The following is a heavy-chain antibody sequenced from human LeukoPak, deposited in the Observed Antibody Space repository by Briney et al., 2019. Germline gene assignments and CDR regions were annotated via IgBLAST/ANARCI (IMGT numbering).Heavy chain of an antibody. J-gene: IGHJ3*02. CDR2: INPNSGDT. Sequence: ASVKVSCKASGYTFTDFYIHWIRQAPGQGLEWMGWINPNSGDTNYAQKFQGRVATTRDTSISTTYMELTRLTSDDTAVYYCARDGNFDIWGQGTMVTVSS. V-gene: IGHV1-2*02. D-gene: IGHD1-1*01. CDR3: ARDGNFDI. CDR1: GYTFTDFY.